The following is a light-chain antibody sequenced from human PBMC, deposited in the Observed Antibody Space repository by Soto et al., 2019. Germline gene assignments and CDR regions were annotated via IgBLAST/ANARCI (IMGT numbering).Light chain of an antibody. Sequence: EIVLTQSPGTLSLSPGERATLSCRASQSVSSNYLAWYQQKPGQAPRLLIYGAFSRAPGIPDRFSGSGSGTDFTLTISTLEPEDFAVYYGQHYGTSPFTFGGGTKVEIK. J-gene: IGKJ4*01. CDR2: GAF. CDR3: QHYGTSPFT. CDR1: QSVSSNY. V-gene: IGKV3-20*01.